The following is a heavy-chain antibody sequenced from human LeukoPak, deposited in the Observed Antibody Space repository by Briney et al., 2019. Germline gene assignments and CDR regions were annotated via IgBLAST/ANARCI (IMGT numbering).Heavy chain of an antibody. CDR3: ARSRGYSYVTTFLDY. J-gene: IGHJ4*02. CDR1: GGSISTYY. D-gene: IGHD5-18*01. CDR2: IYYSGSI. V-gene: IGHV4-59*08. Sequence: SETLSLTCTVSGGSISTYYWSWIRQPPGKGLEWIGYIYYSGSINYNPSLKSRVTISVVTSKNQFSLKLSSVTAADTAVYYCARSRGYSYVTTFLDYWDRGTLVTVSS.